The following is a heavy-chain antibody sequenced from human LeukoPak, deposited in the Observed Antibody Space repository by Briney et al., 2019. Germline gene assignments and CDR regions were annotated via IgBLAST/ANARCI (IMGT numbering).Heavy chain of an antibody. CDR2: ISNGGHHT. Sequence: TGGSLRLSCAASGFTFSDHYMDWVRQAPGKGLEWVSSISNGGHHTYYADSVRGRFTISRDNSKNTLYLQMDSLRAADTAVYYCAKVISSYSGYDSYWGQGTLVTVSS. CDR1: GFTFSDHY. V-gene: IGHV3-23*01. D-gene: IGHD5-12*01. J-gene: IGHJ4*02. CDR3: AKVISSYSGYDSY.